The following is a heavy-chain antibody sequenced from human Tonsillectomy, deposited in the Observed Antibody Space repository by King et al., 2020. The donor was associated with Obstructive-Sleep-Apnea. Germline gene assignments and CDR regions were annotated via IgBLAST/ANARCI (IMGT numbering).Heavy chain of an antibody. D-gene: IGHD6-13*01. Sequence: TLKESGPTLVKPTQTLTLTCTFSGFSLSSSGVGVGWIRHPPGKALEWLALIYWDDDKRYSPSLKSRVTITKDTSKNQVVLTMTNMDPVDTATYYCAHSRFSSSLWGMDVWGQGTTVTVSS. V-gene: IGHV2-5*02. J-gene: IGHJ6*02. CDR1: GFSLSSSGVG. CDR2: IYWDDDK. CDR3: AHSRFSSSLWGMDV.